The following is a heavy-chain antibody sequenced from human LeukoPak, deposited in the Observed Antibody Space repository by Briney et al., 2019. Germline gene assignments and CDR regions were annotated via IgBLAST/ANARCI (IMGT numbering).Heavy chain of an antibody. D-gene: IGHD2-8*01. CDR1: GFAFSNYA. CDR2: VSGSGGRT. Sequence: SGGSLRLSCAASGFAFSNYAMNWVRQAPGKGLEWVSIVSGSGGRTFYANSVKGRFTISRDNSKNTLYLQLNSLTADDTAIYYCAPDPKNGVSDRWGQGTLVTVSS. CDR3: APDPKNGVSDR. V-gene: IGHV3-23*01. J-gene: IGHJ5*02.